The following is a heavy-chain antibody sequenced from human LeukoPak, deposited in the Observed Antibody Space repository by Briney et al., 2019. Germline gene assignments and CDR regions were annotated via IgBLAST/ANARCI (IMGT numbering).Heavy chain of an antibody. V-gene: IGHV3-20*04. D-gene: IGHD3-10*01. CDR2: INWNGGST. CDR3: ARDRAYGSGSYSNWFDP. J-gene: IGHJ5*02. Sequence: GGSLRLSCAASGFTFDDYGMSWVRQAPGKGLEWVSCINWNGGSTGYADSVKGRFTISRDNAKNSLYLKMNSLRAEDTALYYCARDRAYGSGSYSNWFDPWGQGTLVTVSS. CDR1: GFTFDDYG.